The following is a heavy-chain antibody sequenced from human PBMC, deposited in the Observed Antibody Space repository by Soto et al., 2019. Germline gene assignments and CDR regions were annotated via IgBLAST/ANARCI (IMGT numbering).Heavy chain of an antibody. CDR1: GFTFSSYW. V-gene: IGHV3-74*01. D-gene: IGHD6-19*01. J-gene: IGHJ3*02. Sequence: GGSLRLSCAASGFTFSSYWMHWVRQAPGKGLVWVSRINSDGSSTSYADSVKGRFTISRDNAKNTLYLQMNRLRAENTAEYYCARVIAVAAFDAFDIWGQGTMVTVSS. CDR3: ARVIAVAAFDAFDI. CDR2: INSDGSST.